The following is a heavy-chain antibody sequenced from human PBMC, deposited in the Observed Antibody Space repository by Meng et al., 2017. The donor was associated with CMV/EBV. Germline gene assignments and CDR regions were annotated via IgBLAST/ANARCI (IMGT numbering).Heavy chain of an antibody. V-gene: IGHV4-34*01. CDR2: INHSGST. CDR3: ARGGNWFDP. Sequence: QGRLRQWGAGLLQPSETLSLTCAVYGGSCSGCYWSWTRQPPGKGLEWIGEINHSGSTNYNPSLKSRVTISVDTSKNQFSLKLSSVTAADTAVYYCARGGNWFDPWGQGTLVTVSS. J-gene: IGHJ5*02. CDR1: GGSCSGCY.